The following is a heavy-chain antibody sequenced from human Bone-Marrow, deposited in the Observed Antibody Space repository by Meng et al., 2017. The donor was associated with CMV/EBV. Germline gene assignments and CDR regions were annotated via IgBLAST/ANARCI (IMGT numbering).Heavy chain of an antibody. D-gene: IGHD1-26*01. CDR2: IRGRSEDI. V-gene: IGHV3-21*01. CDR1: GFTFGGYS. CDR3: AMGCGSYS. Sequence: GEYLKISCVGSGFTFGGYSMNWVRQAPGEALEWVSTIRGRSEDILYGDSVKGRFTISRDNAKNSLFLEMNSLRAEDTAVYYCAMGCGSYSWGQGTLVTVSS. J-gene: IGHJ4*02.